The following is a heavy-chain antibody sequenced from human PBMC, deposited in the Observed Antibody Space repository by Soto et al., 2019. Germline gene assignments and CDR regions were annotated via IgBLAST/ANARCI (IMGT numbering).Heavy chain of an antibody. CDR2: IWYDGSNK. V-gene: IGHV3-33*01. Sequence: QVQLVESGGGVVQPGRSLRLSCAASGFTFSSYGMHWVRQAPGKGLEWVAVIWYDGSNKYYADSVKGRFTISRDNSKNTLYLQMNSLRAEDTAVYYCAVGLRGGVGYYDSSGSRYVGYWGQGTLVTVSS. D-gene: IGHD3-22*01. CDR1: GFTFSSYG. J-gene: IGHJ4*02. CDR3: AVGLRGGVGYYDSSGSRYVGY.